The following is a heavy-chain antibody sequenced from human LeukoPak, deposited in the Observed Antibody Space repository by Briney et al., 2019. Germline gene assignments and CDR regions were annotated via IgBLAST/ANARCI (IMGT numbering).Heavy chain of an antibody. CDR3: ASLRSGSGTFYNDH. CDR1: GFTFRNYG. V-gene: IGHV3-30*03. Sequence: PGGSLRLSCAASGFTFRNYGMQWVRQTPGKGLEWVTLISYDGSDKYYADSVKGRFSISRDNSKNTLYLQMNSLRAEDTAVYYCASLRSGSGTFYNDHWGQGTLVTVSS. D-gene: IGHD3-10*01. J-gene: IGHJ5*02. CDR2: ISYDGSDK.